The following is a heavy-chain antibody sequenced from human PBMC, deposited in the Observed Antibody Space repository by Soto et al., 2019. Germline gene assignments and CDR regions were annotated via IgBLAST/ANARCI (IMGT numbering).Heavy chain of an antibody. D-gene: IGHD3-22*01. CDR3: AGAFFYLGSDSRGYSFDAFDF. V-gene: IGHV1-18*01. CDR1: GYTFTSTG. Sequence: QVQLVQSGAEVKKPGASVKVSCKASGYTFTSTGMSWVRQAPGQGLEWMGWISAHTGSSEYAQRFQGRVTMNTARSTSTAYMELRSLRSDDTAVYYCAGAFFYLGSDSRGYSFDAFDFWGPGTLVTVSA. CDR2: ISAHTGSS. J-gene: IGHJ3*01.